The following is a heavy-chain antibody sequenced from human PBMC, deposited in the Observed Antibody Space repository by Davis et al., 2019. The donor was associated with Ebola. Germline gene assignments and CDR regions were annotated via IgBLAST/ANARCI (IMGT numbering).Heavy chain of an antibody. CDR3: ARYLAYCSGGSCYYNWFDP. CDR2: INHSGST. V-gene: IGHV4-34*01. J-gene: IGHJ5*02. D-gene: IGHD2-15*01. Sequence: SETLSLTCAVSGSSISGYYWSWIRQPPGKGLEWIGDINHSGSTDYNPSLTSRVTISVDTSKNKFSLKLTSVTDADTGVYYCARYLAYCSGGSCYYNWFDPWGQGTLVTVSS. CDR1: GSSISGYY.